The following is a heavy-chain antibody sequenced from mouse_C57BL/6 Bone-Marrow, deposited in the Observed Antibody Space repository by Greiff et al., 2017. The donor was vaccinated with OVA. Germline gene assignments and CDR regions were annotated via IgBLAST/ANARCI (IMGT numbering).Heavy chain of an antibody. J-gene: IGHJ4*01. CDR3: ARGGVYAMDY. Sequence: VQLQQSGAELVRPGTSVKVSCKASGYAFTNYLIEWVKQRPGQGLEWIGVINPGSGGTNYNEKFKGKARLTADKSSSTAYMQLSSLTSEDSAVYFCARGGVYAMDYWGQGTSVTVSS. V-gene: IGHV1-54*01. CDR2: INPGSGGT. CDR1: GYAFTNYL.